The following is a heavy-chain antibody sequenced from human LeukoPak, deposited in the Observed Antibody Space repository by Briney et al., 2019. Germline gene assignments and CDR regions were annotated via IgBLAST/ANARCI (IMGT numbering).Heavy chain of an antibody. CDR2: ISYDGSNK. J-gene: IGHJ6*02. CDR1: GFTFSSYA. CDR3: ARDRVPAAIGYGMDV. D-gene: IGHD2-2*01. Sequence: PGRSLRLSCAASGFTFSSYAMHWVRQAPGKGLEWVAVISYDGSNKYYADSVKGRFTISRDNSKNTLYLQMNSLRAEDTAVYYCARDRVPAAIGYGMDVWGQGTTVTVSS. V-gene: IGHV3-30-3*01.